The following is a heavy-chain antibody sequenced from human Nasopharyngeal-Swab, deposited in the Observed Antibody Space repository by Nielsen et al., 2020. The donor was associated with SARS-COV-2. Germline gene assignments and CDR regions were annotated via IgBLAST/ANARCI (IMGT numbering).Heavy chain of an antibody. CDR1: GYTFTGYY. D-gene: IGHD6-19*01. CDR2: INPNSGGT. J-gene: IGHJ5*02. CDR3: AREPDSSGWYATSNWFDP. V-gene: IGHV1-2*02. Sequence: ASVKVSCKASGYTFTGYYMHWVRQAPGQGLEWMGWINPNSGGTNDAQKFQGRVTMTRDTSISTAYMELSRLRSDDTAVYYCAREPDSSGWYATSNWFDPWGQGTLVTVSS.